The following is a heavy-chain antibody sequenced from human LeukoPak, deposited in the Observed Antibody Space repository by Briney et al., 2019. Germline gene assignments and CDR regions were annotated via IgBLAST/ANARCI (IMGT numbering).Heavy chain of an antibody. J-gene: IGHJ4*02. CDR3: ARYNSSIWYVVDY. V-gene: IGHV4-59*01. CDR1: GGSISSYY. D-gene: IGHD6-13*01. CDR2: IYYSGST. Sequence: KPSETLSLTCTVSGGSISSYYWTWIRQPPGKGLEWIGYIYYSGSTNYNPSLKSRVTISVDTSKNQFSLNLSSVTAADTAVYYCARYNSSIWYVVDYWGQGTLVTVSS.